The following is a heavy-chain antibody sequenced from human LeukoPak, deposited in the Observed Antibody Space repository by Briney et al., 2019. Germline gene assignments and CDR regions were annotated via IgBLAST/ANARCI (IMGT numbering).Heavy chain of an antibody. V-gene: IGHV3-23*01. CDR3: AKDKQWGSGGTYWYFDL. CDR1: GFTFSSYA. Sequence: PGGSLRLSCAASGFTFSSYAMSWVRQAPGKGLEWVSAISGSGGSTYYADSVKGRFTISRDNSKNTLYLQMNSLRAEDTAVYYCAKDKQWGSGGTYWYFDLWGRGTLVTVSS. J-gene: IGHJ2*01. CDR2: ISGSGGST. D-gene: IGHD6-19*01.